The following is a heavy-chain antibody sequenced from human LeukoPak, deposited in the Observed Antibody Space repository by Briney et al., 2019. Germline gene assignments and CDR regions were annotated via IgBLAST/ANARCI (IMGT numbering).Heavy chain of an antibody. J-gene: IGHJ6*02. CDR1: GFTFSNAW. CDR3: TTEDDYGDYPYRGV. V-gene: IGHV3-15*01. CDR2: IKSKTDGGTT. Sequence: GGSLRLSCAASGFTFSNAWMSWVRQAPGKGLEWVGRIKSKTDGGTTDYAAPVKGRFTISRDDSKNTLYLQMNSLKTEDTAVYYCTTEDDYGDYPYRGVWGQGTTVTVSS. D-gene: IGHD4-17*01.